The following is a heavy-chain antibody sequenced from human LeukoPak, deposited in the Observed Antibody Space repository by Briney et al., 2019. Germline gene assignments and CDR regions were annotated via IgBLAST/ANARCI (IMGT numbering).Heavy chain of an antibody. Sequence: SETLSLTCTVSGGSISSSSYYWGWIRQPPGKGLEWIGSIYYSGSTYYNPSLKSRVTISVDTSKNQFSLKLSSVTAADTAVYYCARHPSYYYDSSGYYEFFDYWGQGTLVTVSS. CDR2: IYYSGST. J-gene: IGHJ4*02. D-gene: IGHD3-22*01. CDR3: ARHPSYYYDSSGYYEFFDY. CDR1: GGSISSSSYY. V-gene: IGHV4-39*01.